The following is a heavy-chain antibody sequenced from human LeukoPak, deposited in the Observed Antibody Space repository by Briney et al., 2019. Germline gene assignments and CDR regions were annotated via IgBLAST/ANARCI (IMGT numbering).Heavy chain of an antibody. D-gene: IGHD3-9*01. J-gene: IGHJ3*02. Sequence: SESLSLTCTVSGGSISSYYWSWIRQPPGKGLGWIGYIHYIGSTYYNPSLKSRVTISVDTSKNQFSLKLSSVTAADTAVYYCARKGYYDILTGIISDAFDIWGQGTMVTVSS. V-gene: IGHV4-59*04. CDR1: GGSISSYY. CDR2: IHYIGST. CDR3: ARKGYYDILTGIISDAFDI.